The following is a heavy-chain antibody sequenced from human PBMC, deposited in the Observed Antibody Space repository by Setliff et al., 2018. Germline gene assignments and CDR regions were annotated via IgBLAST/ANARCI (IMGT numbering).Heavy chain of an antibody. CDR2: IHFRGTT. Sequence: SETLSLTCIVSGGYIGGTSYYWGWIRQPPGKGLEWIGSIHFRGTTYYNPSLNSQVTISVDTSKNQFSLNLNSVTAADTAVYYCARVGVTSGWAYWGLGTLVTVSA. CDR1: GGYIGGTSYY. J-gene: IGHJ4*02. V-gene: IGHV4-39*01. D-gene: IGHD6-19*01. CDR3: ARVGVTSGWAY.